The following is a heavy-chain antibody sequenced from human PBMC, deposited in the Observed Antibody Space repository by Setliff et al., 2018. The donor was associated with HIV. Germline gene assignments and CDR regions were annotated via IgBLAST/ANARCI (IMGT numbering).Heavy chain of an antibody. CDR1: GASITGYY. J-gene: IGHJ4*02. CDR2: LYPGGST. D-gene: IGHD2-15*01. V-gene: IGHV4-4*07. CDR3: ARSRRYCSGGSCGDGFFDY. Sequence: PSETLSLTCSVSGASITGYYWSWIRQPAGKGLEWIGRLYPGGSTNYNPSLKSRVSMSVDTSTNQFSLRLISVTAADTAVYYCARSRRYCSGGSCGDGFFDYWGQGTLVTVSS.